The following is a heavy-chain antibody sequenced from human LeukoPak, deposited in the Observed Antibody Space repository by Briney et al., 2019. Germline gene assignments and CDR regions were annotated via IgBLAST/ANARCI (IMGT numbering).Heavy chain of an antibody. D-gene: IGHD3-10*01. J-gene: IGHJ3*01. V-gene: IGHV3-23*01. CDR1: GFTFSSYA. CDR2: ITGSGGGT. Sequence: TGGSLRLSCAASGFTFSSYAMTWVRQAPGKGLEWVSTITGSGGGTYYADSVKGRFTISRDNSKNTLYLQMYRLRAEDTAVYYCNRPPFTSGSCVFDFWGQGTLVTVSS. CDR3: NRPPFTSGSCVFDF.